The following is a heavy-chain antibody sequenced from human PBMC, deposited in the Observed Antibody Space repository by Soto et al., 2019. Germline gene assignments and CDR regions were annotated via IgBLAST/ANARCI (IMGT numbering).Heavy chain of an antibody. D-gene: IGHD6-13*01. CDR2: INHSGST. Sequence: SETLSLTCAVYGGSFSGYYWSWIRQPPGKGLEWIGEINHSGSTNYNPSLKSRVTISVDTSKNQFSLKLSSVTAADTAVYYCARATSSLIKYSSSWYYFDYWGQGTLVTVS. CDR3: ARATSSLIKYSSSWYYFDY. CDR1: GGSFSGYY. J-gene: IGHJ4*02. V-gene: IGHV4-34*01.